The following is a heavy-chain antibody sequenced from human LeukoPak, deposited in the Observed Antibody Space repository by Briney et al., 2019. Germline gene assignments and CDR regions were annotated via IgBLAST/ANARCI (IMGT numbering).Heavy chain of an antibody. J-gene: IGHJ3*02. Sequence: GGSLRLSCAASGFTFGSYEMNWVRQVPGEGLEWVSYISSSGSTIYYADSVKGRFTISRDNAKNSLYLQMNSLRAEDTAVYYCARAQGGYSSGWYPDAFDIWGQGTMVTVSS. CDR1: GFTFGSYE. CDR3: ARAQGGYSSGWYPDAFDI. V-gene: IGHV3-48*03. D-gene: IGHD6-19*01. CDR2: ISSSGSTI.